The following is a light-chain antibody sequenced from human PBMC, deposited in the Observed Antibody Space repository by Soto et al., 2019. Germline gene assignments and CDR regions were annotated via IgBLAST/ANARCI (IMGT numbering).Light chain of an antibody. J-gene: IGLJ1*01. V-gene: IGLV2-14*03. CDR1: SSDIGGYNY. Sequence: QSALTQPASVSGSPGQSTTISCTGTSSDIGGYNYFSWYQHLPGEAPKLIIYDVSEPPSGVSTRFSGSKSGNTASLTISGLQAEDEGDYYCSSFTRRPTYVFGTGTKVTVL. CDR2: DVS. CDR3: SSFTRRPTYV.